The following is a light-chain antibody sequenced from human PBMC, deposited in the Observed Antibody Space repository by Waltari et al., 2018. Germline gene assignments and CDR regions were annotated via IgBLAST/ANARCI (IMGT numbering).Light chain of an antibody. Sequence: EIVLTQSPATLSLSPGERATLSCRASQNIRTYLAWYQQKPGQAPRLLIFETSNRATGIPARFSGSGSGTDFTLTISSLEPEDFAVYYCQQRSDWPLTFGGGTKVEIK. CDR3: QQRSDWPLT. CDR1: QNIRTY. CDR2: ETS. J-gene: IGKJ4*01. V-gene: IGKV3-11*01.